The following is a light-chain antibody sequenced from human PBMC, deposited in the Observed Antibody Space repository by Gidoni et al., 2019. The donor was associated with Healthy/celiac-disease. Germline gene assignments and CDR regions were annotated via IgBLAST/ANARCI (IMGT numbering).Light chain of an antibody. CDR3: AAWDDSLSANVV. Sequence: QSVLTQPPSASGTPGQRVTISCSGSSSNIGSNYVYWYKQLPGTAPKLLIYRNNQRPSVVPDRFSGSKSGTSASLAISGLRSEDEADYYCAAWDDSLSANVVFGGGTKLTVL. CDR1: SSNIGSNY. CDR2: RNN. J-gene: IGLJ2*01. V-gene: IGLV1-47*01.